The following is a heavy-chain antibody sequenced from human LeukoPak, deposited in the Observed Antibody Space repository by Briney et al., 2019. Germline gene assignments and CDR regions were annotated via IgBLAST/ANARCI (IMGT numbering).Heavy chain of an antibody. CDR1: GGSISSRDYY. CDR2: IYYGGNT. Sequence: SETLSLTCTVSGGSISSRDYYWDWIRQPPGKGLEWIGSIYYGGNTYYNPSLKSRVTISVDTSMNHFSLKLSFVTTADTAVYYCARALGYCSGGSCTRGYNWFDPWGQGTLVTVPS. CDR3: ARALGYCSGGSCTRGYNWFDP. D-gene: IGHD2-15*01. V-gene: IGHV4-39*02. J-gene: IGHJ5*02.